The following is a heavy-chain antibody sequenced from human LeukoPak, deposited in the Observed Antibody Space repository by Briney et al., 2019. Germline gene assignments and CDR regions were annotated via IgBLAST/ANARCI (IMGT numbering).Heavy chain of an antibody. V-gene: IGHV3-9*01. CDR1: GFSFGDYA. CDR2: IAWNSGSI. D-gene: IGHD6-13*01. CDR3: AGIEAPYGFDP. J-gene: IGHJ5*02. Sequence: GGSLRLSRAASGFSFGDYAMHWVRQAPGKSLEWVSGIAWNSGSIGYADSVKGRFTISRDNAKKSLYLQMNSLRPEDTALYYCAGIEAPYGFDPWGQGTLVTVSS.